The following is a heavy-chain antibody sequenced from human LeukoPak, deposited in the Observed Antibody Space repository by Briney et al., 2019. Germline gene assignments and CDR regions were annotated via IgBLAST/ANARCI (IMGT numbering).Heavy chain of an antibody. CDR1: GFTFDSAW. Sequence: PGGSLRLSCAASGFTFDSAWMNWVRQAPGKGLEWVGRVKSKTDGGTTDYAAPVKGRFTISRDDSENTLFLQLNSLKTEDTALYYCTTVGTTSPIAEEYFDYWGQGTLVTVSS. CDR3: TTVGTTSPIAEEYFDY. V-gene: IGHV3-15*01. CDR2: VKSKTDGGTT. D-gene: IGHD1-26*01. J-gene: IGHJ4*02.